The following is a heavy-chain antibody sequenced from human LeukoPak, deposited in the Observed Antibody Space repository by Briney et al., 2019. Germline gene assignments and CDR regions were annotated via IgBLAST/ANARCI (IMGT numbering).Heavy chain of an antibody. D-gene: IGHD3-10*01. J-gene: IGHJ4*02. CDR2: FSSSSSYI. V-gene: IGHV3-21*01. Sequence: GGSLRLFCAASGFTFSSYSMNWLRQARGEGLEWLSSFSSSSSYIYYADSVQGRFTSARDNAKNSLYLQMNSLRAEDTAGYSCASGESLWFGEFDVFDYWGQGTLVTVSS. CDR3: ASGESLWFGEFDVFDY. CDR1: GFTFSSYS.